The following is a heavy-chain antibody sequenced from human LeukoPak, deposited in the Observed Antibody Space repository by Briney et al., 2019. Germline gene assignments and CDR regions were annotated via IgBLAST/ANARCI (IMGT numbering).Heavy chain of an antibody. V-gene: IGHV1-69*05. CDR2: IIPIFGTA. J-gene: IGHJ4*02. CDR3: ARDSAGYRTYYFDY. Sequence: SVKVSCKASGGTFSSYAISWVRQAPGQGLGWMGGIIPIFGTANYAQKFQGRVTITTDESTSTAYMELSSLRSEDTAVYYCARDSAGYRTYYFDYWAREPWSPSPQ. D-gene: IGHD6-13*01. CDR1: GGTFSSYA.